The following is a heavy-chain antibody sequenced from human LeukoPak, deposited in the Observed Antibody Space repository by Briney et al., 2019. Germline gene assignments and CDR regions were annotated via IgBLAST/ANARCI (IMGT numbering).Heavy chain of an antibody. V-gene: IGHV4-61*01. D-gene: IGHD3-16*01. J-gene: IGHJ4*02. CDR3: ARGGMITFGNFDY. CDR2: VYYNGST. CDR1: GYSISNGYY. Sequence: SETLSLTCTVSGYSISNGYYWSWIRQPPGKGLEWIGYVYYNGSTKYNPSLKSRVTISVDTSKNQFSLKMRSVTAADTAVYYCARGGMITFGNFDYWGQGTLVTVSS.